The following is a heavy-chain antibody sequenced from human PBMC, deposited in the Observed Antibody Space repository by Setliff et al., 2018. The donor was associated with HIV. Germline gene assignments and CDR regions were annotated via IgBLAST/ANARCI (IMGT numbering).Heavy chain of an antibody. D-gene: IGHD2-21*01. V-gene: IGHV4-38-2*01. CDR2: LSHRRST. J-gene: IGHJ5*02. Sequence: KTSETLSLTCGVSGYSISSNYYWGWIRQPPGKGLEWIGSLSHRRSTYYNPSLKSRVTISVDTSKNQFSLKLRSVTAADTAVYYCARSYCGGDCSLVMDTNWFDPWGQGTLVTVSS. CDR1: GYSISSNYY. CDR3: ARSYCGGDCSLVMDTNWFDP.